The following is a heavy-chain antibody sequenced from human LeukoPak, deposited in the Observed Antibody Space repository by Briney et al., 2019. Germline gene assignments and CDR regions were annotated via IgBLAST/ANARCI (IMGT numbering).Heavy chain of an antibody. CDR1: GYTFTSYD. CDR2: MSPNSGNT. Sequence: ASVKVSCKTSGYTFTSYDINWVRQATGQGLEWMGYMSPNSGNTGYAQKFQGRVTMTRNTSISTAYMELSSLRSEDTAVYYCARGMTQCMDVWGKGTTVTVSS. J-gene: IGHJ6*03. V-gene: IGHV1-8*01. D-gene: IGHD3-16*01. CDR3: ARGMTQCMDV.